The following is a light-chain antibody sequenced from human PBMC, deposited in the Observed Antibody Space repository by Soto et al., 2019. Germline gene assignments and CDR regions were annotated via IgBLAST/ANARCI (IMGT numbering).Light chain of an antibody. CDR3: QQYYSTPQS. Sequence: DIVMTQSPDSLAVSLGERATINCKSSQGALYSSNNKNYLAWYQQKPGQPPKLLIYWASIRESGIPDRFSGSGSGTEFTLTISSLQAEDVAFYYCQQYYSTPQSFGQGTKVEIK. J-gene: IGKJ1*01. V-gene: IGKV4-1*01. CDR2: WAS. CDR1: QGALYSSNNKNY.